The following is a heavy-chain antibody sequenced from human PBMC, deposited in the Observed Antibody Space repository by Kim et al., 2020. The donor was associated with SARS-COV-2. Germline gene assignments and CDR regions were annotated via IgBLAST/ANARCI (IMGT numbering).Heavy chain of an antibody. CDR1: GFTFSSYS. J-gene: IGHJ4*02. CDR3: ARGYCSGGSCPSFDY. CDR2: ISSSSSYI. Sequence: GGSLRLSCAASGFTFSSYSMNWVRQAPGKGLEWVSSISSSSSYIYYADSVKGRFTISRDNAKNSLYLQMNSLRAEDTAVYYCARGYCSGGSCPSFDYWGQGTLVTVSS. D-gene: IGHD2-15*01. V-gene: IGHV3-21*01.